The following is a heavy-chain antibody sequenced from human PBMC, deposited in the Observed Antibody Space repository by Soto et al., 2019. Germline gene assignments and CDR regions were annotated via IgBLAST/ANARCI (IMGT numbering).Heavy chain of an antibody. Sequence: QEQLVQSGAEVKKPASSVKVSCKASGGLFSSYPISWVRQVPGQGLEWMGGIIPVFQAAYYTQRFQARVTITPDESTNTAYIELSSLRSEDTAICYCARGGSGYTWFNEFWGQGTLVNFSS. V-gene: IGHV1-69*01. CDR2: IIPVFQAA. J-gene: IGHJ4*02. CDR1: GGLFSSYP. D-gene: IGHD3-22*01. CDR3: ARGGSGYTWFNEF.